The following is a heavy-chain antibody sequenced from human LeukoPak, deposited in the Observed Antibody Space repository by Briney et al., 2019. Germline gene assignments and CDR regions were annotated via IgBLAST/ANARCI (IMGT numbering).Heavy chain of an antibody. CDR1: GFTFSSYA. CDR2: ISGSGGST. Sequence: PGGSLRLSCAASGFTFSSYAMSWVRQAPGKGLEWVSAISGSGGSTYYADSVKGRFTIPRDNSKNTLYLQMNSLRAEDTAVYYCAILPGRGYCTNGVCYSANDYWGQGTLVTVSS. V-gene: IGHV3-23*01. CDR3: AILPGRGYCTNGVCYSANDY. J-gene: IGHJ4*02. D-gene: IGHD2-8*01.